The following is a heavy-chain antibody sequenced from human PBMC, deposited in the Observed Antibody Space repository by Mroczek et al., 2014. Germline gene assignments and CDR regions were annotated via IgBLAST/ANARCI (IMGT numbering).Heavy chain of an antibody. CDR1: GGSISSYY. V-gene: IGHV4-59*01. J-gene: IGHJ4*02. CDR2: IYYSGST. CDR3: ARANSEEYYDFWSGQKNYFDY. D-gene: IGHD3-3*01. Sequence: QVQLQESGPGLVKPSETLSLTCTVSGGSISSYYWSWIRQPPGKGLEWIGYIYYSGSTNYNPSLKSRVTISVDTSKNQFSLKLSSVTAADTAVYYCARANSEEYYDFWSGQKNYFDYWGQGTLV.